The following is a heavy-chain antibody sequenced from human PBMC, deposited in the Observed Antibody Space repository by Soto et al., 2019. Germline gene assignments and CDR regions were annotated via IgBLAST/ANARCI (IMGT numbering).Heavy chain of an antibody. V-gene: IGHV1-69*13. Sequence: ASVKVSCKASGGTFSSYAISWVRQAPGQGLEWMGGIIPIFGTANYAQKFQGRVTITADESTSTAYMELSSLRSEDTAVYYCARILAAAGPVPYYYYGMDVWGQGTTVTVSS. CDR3: ARILAAAGPVPYYYYGMDV. CDR2: IIPIFGTA. D-gene: IGHD6-13*01. CDR1: GGTFSSYA. J-gene: IGHJ6*02.